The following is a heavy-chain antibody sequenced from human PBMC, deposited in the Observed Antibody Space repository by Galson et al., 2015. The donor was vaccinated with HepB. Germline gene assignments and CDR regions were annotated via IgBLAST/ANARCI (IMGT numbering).Heavy chain of an antibody. J-gene: IGHJ4*02. CDR3: ARVALMPFGGALVVPPYFDY. CDR1: GGSFSGYY. V-gene: IGHV4-34*01. CDR2: ISHSGST. Sequence: ETLSLTCGVSGGSFSGYYWSWIRQAPGKGLEWVGEISHSGSTNYNPSLKSRVAISADTSKNQFSLNLSSVTAADTAVYYCARVALMPFGGALVVPPYFDYWGQGNLVTVSS. D-gene: IGHD3-16*01.